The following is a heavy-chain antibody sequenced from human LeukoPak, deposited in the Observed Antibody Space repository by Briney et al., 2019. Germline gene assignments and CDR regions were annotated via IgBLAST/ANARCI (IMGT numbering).Heavy chain of an antibody. CDR2: INWNGGST. CDR1: GFTFDDYG. D-gene: IGHD5-18*01. J-gene: IGHJ4*02. CDR3: ARDLNTAMSDY. V-gene: IGHV3-20*04. Sequence: GGSLRLSCAASGFTFDDYGMSWVRQAPGKGLEWVSGINWNGGSTGYADSVKGRFTISRDNAKNSLYLRMNSLRAEDTALYYCARDLNTAMSDYWGQGTLVTVSS.